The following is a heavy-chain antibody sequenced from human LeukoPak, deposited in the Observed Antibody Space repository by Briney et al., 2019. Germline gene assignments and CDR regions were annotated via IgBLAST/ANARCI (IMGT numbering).Heavy chain of an antibody. CDR1: GFTVSSNY. CDR3: AKDRYQLPYGWFDP. D-gene: IGHD2-2*02. CDR2: ISGSDDRR. Sequence: GGSLRLSCAASGFTVSSNYMSWVRQAPGKGLEWVSGISGSDDRRYYADSVKGRFIISRDNSKNTLYLQMLGLRAEDTAVYYCAKDRYQLPYGWFDPWGQGTLVTVSS. V-gene: IGHV3-23*01. J-gene: IGHJ5*02.